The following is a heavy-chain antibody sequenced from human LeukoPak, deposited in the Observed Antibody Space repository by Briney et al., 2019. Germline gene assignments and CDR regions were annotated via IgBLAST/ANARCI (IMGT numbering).Heavy chain of an antibody. Sequence: PGGSLRLSCAASGFTFSSYWMSWVRQAPGKGLEWVANIKQDGSEKYYVDSVKGRFTISRDNAKNSLYLQMNSLRAEDTAVYYCARAQKYNYDFWSGSSYYYYYMDVWGKGTTVTVSS. V-gene: IGHV3-7*01. D-gene: IGHD3-3*01. CDR3: ARAQKYNYDFWSGSSYYYYYMDV. CDR1: GFTFSSYW. J-gene: IGHJ6*03. CDR2: IKQDGSEK.